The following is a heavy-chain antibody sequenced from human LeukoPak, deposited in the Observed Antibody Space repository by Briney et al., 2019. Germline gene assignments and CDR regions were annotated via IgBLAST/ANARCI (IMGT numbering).Heavy chain of an antibody. CDR1: GGSVSSGSYY. CDR3: ARKEARNRMWFDP. D-gene: IGHD1-14*01. Sequence: SETLSLTCTVSGGSVSSGSYYWSWIRQPPGKGLEWIGYIYYSGSTNYNPSLKSRVTISVDTSKNQFSLKLSSVTAADTAVYYCARKEARNRMWFDPRGQGTLVTVSS. CDR2: IYYSGST. J-gene: IGHJ5*02. V-gene: IGHV4-61*01.